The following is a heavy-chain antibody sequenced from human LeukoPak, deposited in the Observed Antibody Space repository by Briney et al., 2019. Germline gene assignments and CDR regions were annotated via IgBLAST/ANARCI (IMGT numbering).Heavy chain of an antibody. J-gene: IGHJ4*02. V-gene: IGHV3-23*01. CDR1: GFTLDNYA. CDR3: ARVAGSYSIRPFDF. CDR2: IRVSDGYT. D-gene: IGHD1-26*01. Sequence: HPGGSLRPSCAASGFTLDNYAMTWVRQAPGKGLEWVSAIRVSDGYTYYADSVQGRFIISRDKSKNTVSLQMNSLTGDDTALYYCARVAGSYSIRPFDFWGQGIVVIVSS.